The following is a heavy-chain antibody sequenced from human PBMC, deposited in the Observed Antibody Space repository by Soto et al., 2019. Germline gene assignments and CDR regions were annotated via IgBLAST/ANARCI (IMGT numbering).Heavy chain of an antibody. CDR2: IWYDGSNK. J-gene: IGHJ6*02. D-gene: IGHD5-18*01. CDR3: ARGGYSYGYDYYGMDV. Sequence: GSLRLSCAASGFTFSSYGMHWVRQAPGKGLEWVAVIWYDGSNKYYADSVKGRFTISRDNSKNTLYLQMNSLRAEDTAVYYCARGGYSYGYDYYGMDVWGQGTTVTVSS. V-gene: IGHV3-33*01. CDR1: GFTFSSYG.